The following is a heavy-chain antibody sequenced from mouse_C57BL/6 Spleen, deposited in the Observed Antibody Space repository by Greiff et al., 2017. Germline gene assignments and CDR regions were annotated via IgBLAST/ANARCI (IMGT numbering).Heavy chain of an antibody. D-gene: IGHD2-10*01. J-gene: IGHJ2*01. CDR2: IYPGDGDT. V-gene: IGHV1-80*01. CDR3: ARRPTGPYFDY. Sequence: VKLMESGAELVKPGASVKISCKASGYAFSSYWMNWVKQRPGKGLEWIGQIYPGDGDTNYNGKFKGKATLTADKSSSTAYMQLSSLTSEDSAVYFCARRPTGPYFDYWGQGTTLTVSS. CDR1: GYAFSSYW.